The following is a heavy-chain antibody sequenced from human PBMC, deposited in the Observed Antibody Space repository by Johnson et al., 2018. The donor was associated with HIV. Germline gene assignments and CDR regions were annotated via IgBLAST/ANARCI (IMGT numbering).Heavy chain of an antibody. CDR1: GFTFSDYY. CDR2: ISSSGTTV. V-gene: IGHV3-11*04. Sequence: QVLLVESGGGLVKPGGSLRLSCAASGFTFSDYYMTWIRQTPGKGLEWVSYISSSGTTVYYADSVKGRFTISRDNSKNTLYLQMNSLRAEDTAVYYCAKVGGTTILRDAFDIWGQGTMVTVSS. CDR3: AKVGGTTILRDAFDI. D-gene: IGHD1-1*01. J-gene: IGHJ3*02.